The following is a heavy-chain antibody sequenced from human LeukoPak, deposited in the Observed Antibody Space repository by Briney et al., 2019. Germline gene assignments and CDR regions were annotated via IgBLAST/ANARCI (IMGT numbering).Heavy chain of an antibody. D-gene: IGHD6-13*01. V-gene: IGHV4-34*01. CDR2: ISHSGST. CDR3: ARAPYSPWNFDY. J-gene: IGHJ4*02. Sequence: SETLSLTCAVYGGSFSGYYWSWLRQPPGKGLEWIGEISHSGSTNYNPSLKSRVTISVDTSKNQFSLKLSSVTAADTAVYYCARAPYSPWNFDYWGQGTLVTVSS. CDR1: GGSFSGYY.